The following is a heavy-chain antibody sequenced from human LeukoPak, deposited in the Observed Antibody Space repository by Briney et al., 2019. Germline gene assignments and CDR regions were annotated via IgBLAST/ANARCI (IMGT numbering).Heavy chain of an antibody. J-gene: IGHJ3*02. CDR1: GFTFTSSA. CDR2: IVVGSGNT. CDR3: AASRMDDDAFDI. D-gene: IGHD2-8*01. Sequence: ASVKVSCKASGFTFTSSAMQWVRQARGQRLEWIGWIVVGSGNTNYAQKFQERVTITRDMSTSTAYMELSSLRSEDTAVYYCAASRMDDDAFDIWGQGTMVTVSS. V-gene: IGHV1-58*02.